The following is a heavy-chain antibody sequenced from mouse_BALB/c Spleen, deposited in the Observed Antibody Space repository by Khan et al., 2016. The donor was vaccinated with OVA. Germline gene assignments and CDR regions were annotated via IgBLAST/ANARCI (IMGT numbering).Heavy chain of an antibody. D-gene: IGHD2-14*01. CDR3: AREGAYYRSDGWFSY. Sequence: QVQLQQSGAELARPGASVKMSCKASGNTFTTYTMHWVKQRPGQGLKWIGYINPSNGYTNYNQKFKDKSTLTADKSSSTAYMQLSSLTSDYSAVYYCAREGAYYRSDGWFSYWGQGTLVTVSA. CDR1: GNTFTTYT. J-gene: IGHJ3*01. CDR2: INPSNGYT. V-gene: IGHV1-4*01.